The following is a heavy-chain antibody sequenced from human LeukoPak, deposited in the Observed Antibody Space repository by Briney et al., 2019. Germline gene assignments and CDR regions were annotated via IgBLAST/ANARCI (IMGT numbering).Heavy chain of an antibody. Sequence: GGSLPLSCAASGFTFSSYAMHWVRQAPGKGLEWVAVISYDGSNKYYADSVKGRFTISRDNSKNTLYLQMNSLRAEDTAVYYCARDRGYSSFYYFDYWGKGTLVPVSS. V-gene: IGHV3-30-3*01. CDR2: ISYDGSNK. CDR3: ARDRGYSSFYYFDY. CDR1: GFTFSSYA. D-gene: IGHD5-18*01. J-gene: IGHJ4*02.